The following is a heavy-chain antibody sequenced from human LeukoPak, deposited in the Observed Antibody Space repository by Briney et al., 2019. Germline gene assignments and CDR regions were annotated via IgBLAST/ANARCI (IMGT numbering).Heavy chain of an antibody. D-gene: IGHD2-15*01. CDR2: VYYSGST. V-gene: IGHV4-59*02. CDR3: ARIHRYCSGGACYVLDS. CDR1: GGSVSGYY. J-gene: IGHJ4*02. Sequence: SETLSLTCVVSGGSVSGYYWGWIRQPPGRGLEWIGYVYYSGSTNYNPSFKSRITISVDTSRNQFSLQLSSVTAADTAVYYCARIHRYCSGGACYVLDSWGQGTLVAVSS.